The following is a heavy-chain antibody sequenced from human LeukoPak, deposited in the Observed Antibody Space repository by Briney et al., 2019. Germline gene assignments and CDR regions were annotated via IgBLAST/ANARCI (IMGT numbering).Heavy chain of an antibody. D-gene: IGHD6-13*01. CDR3: ARQGYNSTWDRYLAY. CDR1: GYSFSNYW. Sequence: GESLKISCKGSGYSFSNYWICWVRQMPGKGLEWRGIIYPGDSDVRYSPSFQGQVTISADKSISTAYLQWSSLQASDTAMYYCARQGYNSTWDRYLAYWGQGTQVTVSS. J-gene: IGHJ4*02. CDR2: IYPGDSDV. V-gene: IGHV5-51*01.